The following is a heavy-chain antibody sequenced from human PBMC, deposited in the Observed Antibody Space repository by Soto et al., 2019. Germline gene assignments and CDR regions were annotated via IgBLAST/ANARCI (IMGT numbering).Heavy chain of an antibody. Sequence: SVKVSCKASGGGNLRDYRTTWVRRAPGQGLEWMGGIIPKLGSANYAQNFQGRVTMTADTSTDTAYMELSSLRSEDTAVYYCATAHGSGWYYWYLDLWGRGTLVTVSS. D-gene: IGHD6-19*01. CDR3: ATAHGSGWYYWYLDL. V-gene: IGHV1-69*10. J-gene: IGHJ2*01. CDR1: GGGNLRDYR. CDR2: IIPKLGSA.